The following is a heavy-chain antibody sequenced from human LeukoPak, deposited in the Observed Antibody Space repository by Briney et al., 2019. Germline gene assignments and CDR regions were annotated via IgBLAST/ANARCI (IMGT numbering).Heavy chain of an antibody. CDR1: GFTFSSYS. V-gene: IGHV3-48*04. CDR3: ARDGRYYGSGSKASDY. CDR2: ISSSSSTI. Sequence: GGSLRLSCAASGFTFSSYSTNWVRQVSGKGLEWVSYISSSSSTIYYADSVKGRFTISRDNAKNSLYLQMNSLRAEDTAVYYCARDGRYYGSGSKASDYWGQGTLVTVSS. D-gene: IGHD3-10*01. J-gene: IGHJ4*02.